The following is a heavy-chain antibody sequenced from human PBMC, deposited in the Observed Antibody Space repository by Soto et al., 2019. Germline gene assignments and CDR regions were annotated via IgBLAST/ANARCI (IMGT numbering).Heavy chain of an antibody. CDR3: ARQEISGYYYLDY. J-gene: IGHJ4*02. D-gene: IGHD3-22*01. CDR2: INTDNGNT. CDR1: GYTFTTYS. V-gene: IGHV1-3*04. Sequence: QVQLVQSGAEVRKPGASVKVSCKASGYTFTTYSLHWVRQAPGQRLEGMGWINTDNGNTKYSQKFQGRVTITRDTSASIAYMELRRLRSEDTAAYHCARQEISGYYYLDYWGQGALVTVSS.